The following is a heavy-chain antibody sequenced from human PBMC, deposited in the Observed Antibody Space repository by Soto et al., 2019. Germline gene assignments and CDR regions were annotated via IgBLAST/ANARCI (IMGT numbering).Heavy chain of an antibody. Sequence: SETLSLTWTVSGGSISSYYWSWIRQPPGKGLEWIGYIYYSGSTTSNPSLKSRVTISVDMSKNQSSLKLSSVTAADTAVYYCARRYGGAFDIWGQGTMATVSS. V-gene: IGHV4-59*01. CDR1: GGSISSYY. J-gene: IGHJ3*02. D-gene: IGHD4-17*01. CDR2: IYYSGST. CDR3: ARRYGGAFDI.